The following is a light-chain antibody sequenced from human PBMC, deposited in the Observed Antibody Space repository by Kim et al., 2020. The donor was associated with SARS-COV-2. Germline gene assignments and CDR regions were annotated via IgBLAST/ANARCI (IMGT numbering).Light chain of an antibody. CDR1: SLRTYC. V-gene: IGLV3-19*01. CDR2: GKN. J-gene: IGLJ2*01. Sequence: VALEQTARIKCQGDSLRTYCESCYQQRPRAAPIVVIYGKNTRPAGITYRCSGSSSVDTASLTITGTQAGDVADYYCNSRGSSDNVLFGGGTQLTVL. CDR3: NSRGSSDNVL.